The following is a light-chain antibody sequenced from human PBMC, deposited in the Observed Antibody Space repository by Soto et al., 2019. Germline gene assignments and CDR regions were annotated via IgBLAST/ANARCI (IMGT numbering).Light chain of an antibody. Sequence: QSALTQPASVSGSPGQSITISCTGTSSDVGAYNYVSWYQQHPGKAPELMIYDVTNRPSGVSNRFSGSKSGNRASLTISGLQAEDEADYYCSSYTSSSTRVFGGWTKLTVL. CDR3: SSYTSSSTRV. CDR1: SSDVGAYNY. J-gene: IGLJ2*01. CDR2: DVT. V-gene: IGLV2-14*01.